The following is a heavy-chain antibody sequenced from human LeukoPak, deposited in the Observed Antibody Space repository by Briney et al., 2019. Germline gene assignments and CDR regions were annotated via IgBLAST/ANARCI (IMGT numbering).Heavy chain of an antibody. D-gene: IGHD3-10*01. J-gene: IGHJ4*02. V-gene: IGHV3-74*01. CDR1: GFAFSSYW. Sequence: GGSLRLSYAASGFAFSSYWMHCVRQAPGKGLVWVSRINSDGSSTSYADSVKGRFTISRDNAKNTLYLQMNSLRAEDTAVYYCARGGSGSYYPIDYWGQGTLVTVSS. CDR3: ARGGSGSYYPIDY. CDR2: INSDGSST.